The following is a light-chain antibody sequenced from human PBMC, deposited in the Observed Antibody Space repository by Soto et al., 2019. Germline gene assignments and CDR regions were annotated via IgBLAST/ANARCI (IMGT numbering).Light chain of an antibody. J-gene: IGKJ1*01. CDR1: QSVSDY. Sequence: PGESASLSCRASQSVSDYLAWYQQKPGQAPRLFIYDVSKRATGIPSRFSGSGSGTNFTLSLNSLQPEDFATYYCQQGYSNPWTFGQGTKVDIK. CDR2: DVS. V-gene: IGKV3-11*01. CDR3: QQGYSNPWT.